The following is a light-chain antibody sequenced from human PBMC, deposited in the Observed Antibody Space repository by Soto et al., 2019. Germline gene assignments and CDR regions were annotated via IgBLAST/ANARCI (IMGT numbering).Light chain of an antibody. Sequence: QSVLTQPPSVSAAPRQRVTISCSGSSSNIGNNAVNWYQQLPGKAPKLLIYYDDLLPSGVSDRFSGSKSGTSASLAISGLQSEDEADYYCAAWDDSLNQGVFGGGTKLTVL. CDR1: SSNIGNNA. CDR3: AAWDDSLNQGV. J-gene: IGLJ2*01. CDR2: YDD. V-gene: IGLV1-36*01.